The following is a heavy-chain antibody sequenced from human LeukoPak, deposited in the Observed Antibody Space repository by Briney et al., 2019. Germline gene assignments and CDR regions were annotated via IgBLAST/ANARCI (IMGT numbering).Heavy chain of an antibody. CDR3: ARTGKSNDFWSGYYRVYFDY. CDR2: INHSGST. Sequence: KASETLSLTCAVYGGSFSGYYWSWIRQPPGKGLEWIGEINHSGSTNYNPSLKSRVTISVDTSKNQFSLKLSSVTAADTAVYYCARTGKSNDFWSGYYRVYFDYWGQGTLVTVSS. D-gene: IGHD3-3*01. J-gene: IGHJ4*02. V-gene: IGHV4-34*01. CDR1: GGSFSGYY.